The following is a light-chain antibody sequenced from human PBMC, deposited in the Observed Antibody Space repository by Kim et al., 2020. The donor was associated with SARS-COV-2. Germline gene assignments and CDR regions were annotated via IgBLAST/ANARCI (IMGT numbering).Light chain of an antibody. CDR1: QSVADNH. CDR3: QQYGSSPTT. Sequence: SPGDRAILSCRASQSVADNHLAWYQQKPGQPPRPLMFGASIRTAGIPARFSGSGSGTDFTLAITRLEPEDFAVYYCQQYGSSPTTFGQGTRLEIK. J-gene: IGKJ5*01. V-gene: IGKV3-20*01. CDR2: GAS.